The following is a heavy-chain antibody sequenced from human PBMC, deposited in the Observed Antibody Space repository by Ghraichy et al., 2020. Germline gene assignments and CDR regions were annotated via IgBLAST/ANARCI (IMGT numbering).Heavy chain of an antibody. Sequence: SETLSLTCAVSGYSISSSNWWGWIRQPPGKGLEWIGYIYYSGSTYYNPSLKSRVTMSVDTSKNQFSLKLSSVTAVDTAVYYCARKEVGSRLRPPTVGFDPWGQGTLVTVSS. CDR3: ARKEVGSRLRPPTVGFDP. D-gene: IGHD1-14*01. CDR1: GYSISSSNW. V-gene: IGHV4-28*01. CDR2: IYYSGST. J-gene: IGHJ5*02.